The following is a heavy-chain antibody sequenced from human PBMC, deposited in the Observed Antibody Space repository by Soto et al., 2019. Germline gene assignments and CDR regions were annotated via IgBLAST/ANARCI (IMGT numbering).Heavy chain of an antibody. CDR2: IIPILGIA. CDR1: GGTFSSYT. D-gene: IGHD6-19*01. CDR3: ARDLSGDSGWRIIDY. J-gene: IGHJ4*02. Sequence: GASVKVSCKASGGTFSSYTISWVRQAPGQGLEWMGRIIPILGIANYAQKFQGRVTITADKSTSTAYMELSSLRSEDTAVYYCARDLSGDSGWRIIDYWGQGTLVTVSS. V-gene: IGHV1-69*04.